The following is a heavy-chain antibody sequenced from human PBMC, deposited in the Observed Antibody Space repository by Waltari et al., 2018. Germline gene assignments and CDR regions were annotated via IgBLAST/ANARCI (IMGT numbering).Heavy chain of an antibody. CDR3: ARDHRRVAGIAVRGGYYYYGMDV. V-gene: IGHV4-34*01. J-gene: IGHJ6*02. CDR2: INHSGRT. D-gene: IGHD6-19*01. Sequence: QVQLQQWGAGLLKPSETLSLTCAVYGGSFSGYYWSWIRQPPGKGLEWIGEINHSGRTNYNPSLKSRVTISVDTSKNQFSRKLSSVTTADTAVYYCARDHRRVAGIAVRGGYYYYGMDVWGQGTTVTVSS. CDR1: GGSFSGYY.